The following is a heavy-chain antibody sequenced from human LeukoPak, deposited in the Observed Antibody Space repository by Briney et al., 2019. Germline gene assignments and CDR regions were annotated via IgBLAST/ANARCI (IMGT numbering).Heavy chain of an antibody. D-gene: IGHD6-25*01. CDR3: IRDIRAADY. CDR1: GFIFSDFC. J-gene: IGHJ4*02. Sequence: GGSLRLSCVASGFIFSDFCMHWARHAPGKGLVWVSRICGDGTVTNYADSVKGRFTVSRDNAKNTVYLQMDSLKVEDTAVYYCIRDIRAADYWGQGTLVTVST. CDR2: ICGDGTVT. V-gene: IGHV3-74*01.